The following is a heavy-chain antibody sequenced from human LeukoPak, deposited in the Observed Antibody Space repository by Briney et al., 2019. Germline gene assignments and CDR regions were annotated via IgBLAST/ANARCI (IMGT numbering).Heavy chain of an antibody. D-gene: IGHD3-3*01. CDR3: ARDLRLTTIFGVVSN. Sequence: GGSLRLSCAASGFTVSSNYMSWVRQAPGKGLEWVSVIYSGGSTYYADSVKGRFTISRDNSMNTLYPQMNSLRAEDTAVYYCARDLRLTTIFGVVSNWGQGTLVTVSS. V-gene: IGHV3-66*02. J-gene: IGHJ4*02. CDR1: GFTVSSNY. CDR2: IYSGGST.